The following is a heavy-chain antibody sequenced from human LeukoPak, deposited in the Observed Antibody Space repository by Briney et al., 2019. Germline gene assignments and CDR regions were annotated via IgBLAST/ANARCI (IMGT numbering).Heavy chain of an antibody. CDR2: IYYSGST. CDR1: GGSISSGDYY. CDR3: AREIVATIKGDYYYYGMDV. V-gene: IGHV4-30-4*01. J-gene: IGHJ6*02. Sequence: MPSQTLSLTCTVSGGSISSGDYYWSWIRQPPGKGLEWIGYIYYSGSTYYNPSLKSRVTISVDTSKNQFSLKLSSVTAADTAVYYCAREIVATIKGDYYYYGMDVWGQGTTVTVSS. D-gene: IGHD5-12*01.